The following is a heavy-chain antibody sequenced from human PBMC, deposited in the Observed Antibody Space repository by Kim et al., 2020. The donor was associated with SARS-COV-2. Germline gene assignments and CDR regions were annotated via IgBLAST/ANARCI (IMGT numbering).Heavy chain of an antibody. CDR1: GGSISSGGYY. CDR3: AREGIAAALDY. CDR2: IYYSGST. D-gene: IGHD6-13*01. V-gene: IGHV4-31*03. J-gene: IGHJ4*02. Sequence: TLSLTCTVSGGSISSGGYYWSWIRQHPGKGLEWIGYIYYSGSTYYNPSLKSRVTISVDTSKNQFSLKLSSVTAADTAVYYCAREGIAAALDYWGQGTLVTVSS.